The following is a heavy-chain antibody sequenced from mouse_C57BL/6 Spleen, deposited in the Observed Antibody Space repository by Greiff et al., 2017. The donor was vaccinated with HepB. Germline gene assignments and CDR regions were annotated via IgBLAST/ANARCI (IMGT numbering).Heavy chain of an antibody. CDR2: IDPSDSYT. J-gene: IGHJ2*01. D-gene: IGHD2-13*01. CDR1: GYTFTSYW. V-gene: IGHV1-69*01. Sequence: VQLQQPGAELVMPGASVKLSCKASGYTFTSYWMHWVKQRPGQGLEWIGEIDPSDSYTNYNQKFKGKSTLTVDKSSSTAYMQLSSLTSEDSAVYYCARLGGLYFDYWGQGTTLTVSS. CDR3: ARLGGLYFDY.